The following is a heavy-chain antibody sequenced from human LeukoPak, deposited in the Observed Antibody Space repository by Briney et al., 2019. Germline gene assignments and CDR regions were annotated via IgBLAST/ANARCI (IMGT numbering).Heavy chain of an antibody. CDR1: GFTVSSNY. D-gene: IGHD4-23*01. J-gene: IGHJ6*02. Sequence: PGGSLRLSCAASGFTVSSNYMSWVRQAPGKGLEWVSSISSSSSYIYYADSVKGRFTISRDNAKNSLYLQMNSLRAEDTAVYYCATLGGNSYYYYGMDVWGQGTTVTVSS. CDR2: ISSSSSYI. CDR3: ATLGGNSYYYYGMDV. V-gene: IGHV3-21*01.